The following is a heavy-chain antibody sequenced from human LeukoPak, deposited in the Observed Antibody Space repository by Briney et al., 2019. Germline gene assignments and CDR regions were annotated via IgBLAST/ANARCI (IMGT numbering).Heavy chain of an antibody. D-gene: IGHD3-22*01. J-gene: IGHJ4*02. Sequence: PSETLSLTCTVSGGSITSYYWSWIRQPAGKGLEWIGRIYTTGSTYYNHFLKSRVTMAVDTSKNQFSLRLSSVTAADTAVYYCARDGFYDSSGYYYNWVFDYWGRGTLVTVSS. CDR1: GGSITSYY. V-gene: IGHV4-4*07. CDR2: IYTTGST. CDR3: ARDGFYDSSGYYYNWVFDY.